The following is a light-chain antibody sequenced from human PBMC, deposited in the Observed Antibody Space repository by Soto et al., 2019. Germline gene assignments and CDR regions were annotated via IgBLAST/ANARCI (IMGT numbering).Light chain of an antibody. V-gene: IGKV3-11*01. CDR3: QQRSGCPPSLT. Sequence: EVVLTQSPATLSLSPGETDTLSCRDSQSVSNYLGSYHQKPGQAPSLLLYDASKTATGIPARFSGSGSGTDFTLTISSLAPEAVAVYYGQQRSGCPPSLTFGGGTKVEIK. CDR1: QSVSNY. CDR2: DAS. J-gene: IGKJ4*01.